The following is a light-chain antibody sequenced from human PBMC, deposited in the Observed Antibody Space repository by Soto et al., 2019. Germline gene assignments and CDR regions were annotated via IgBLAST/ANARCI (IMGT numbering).Light chain of an antibody. CDR3: QQYGSSPFT. V-gene: IGKV3-20*01. J-gene: IGKJ3*01. CDR1: QSFTINY. Sequence: EIMLKQSPGTLSLSQGERATLSCRASQSFTINYLAWYQQKPGQAPRLLCYGSSTRATGIPDRFTGSGSGTDFPLTISRLEPEDFAVYFCQQYGSSPFTFGPGTKVDI. CDR2: GSS.